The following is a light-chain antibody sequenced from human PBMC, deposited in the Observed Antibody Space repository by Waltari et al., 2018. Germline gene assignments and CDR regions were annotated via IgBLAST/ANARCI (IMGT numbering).Light chain of an antibody. Sequence: DLQLTQSPSFLSTSVGDRVTITCRASQGISNYLFWYQQKPGKAPRVLIHAASTLQGGVPSRFSGSGSGTEFTLTISSLQPEDSATYYCQQVNSYPLTFGGGTKVEIK. J-gene: IGKJ4*01. CDR3: QQVNSYPLT. V-gene: IGKV1-9*01. CDR2: AAS. CDR1: QGISNY.